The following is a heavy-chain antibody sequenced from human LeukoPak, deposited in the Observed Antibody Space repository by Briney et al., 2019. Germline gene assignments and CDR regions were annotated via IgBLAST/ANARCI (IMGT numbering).Heavy chain of an antibody. V-gene: IGHV3-21*01. J-gene: IGHJ4*02. D-gene: IGHD4-17*01. CDR2: INPDYRYI. CDR3: ARGKVHDLYGDYVFDY. CDR1: GFTFSSYT. Sequence: GGSLRLSCAASGFTFSSYTMTWVRQAPGKGPEWVSSINPDYRYIYYADSVKGRFTISRDNSKNTLYLQMNSLRAEDTAVYYCARGKVHDLYGDYVFDYWGQGTLVTVSS.